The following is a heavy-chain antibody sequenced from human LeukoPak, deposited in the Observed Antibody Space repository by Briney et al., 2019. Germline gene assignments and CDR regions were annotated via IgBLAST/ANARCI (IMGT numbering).Heavy chain of an antibody. CDR3: ARRGVGLSGNCPVFDY. CDR1: GGSISSSSYY. V-gene: IGHV4-39*01. J-gene: IGHJ4*02. CDR2: ISYSGNT. Sequence: PSETLSLTCTVSGGSISSSSYYWGWIRQPPGKGLEWIGRISYSGNTYYNPSLKSRVTISVDTSKNQFSLRLSSVTAADTAVYYCARRGVGLSGNCPVFDYWGQGTLVTVSS. D-gene: IGHD1-26*01.